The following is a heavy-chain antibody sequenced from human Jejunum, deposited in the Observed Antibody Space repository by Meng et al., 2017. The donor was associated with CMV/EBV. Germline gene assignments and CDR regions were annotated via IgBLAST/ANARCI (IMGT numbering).Heavy chain of an antibody. CDR1: GFTFSDSA. CDR2: IRGKANSYAT. V-gene: IGHV3-73*01. D-gene: IGHD5-18*01. J-gene: IGHJ4*02. Sequence: SCAASGFTFSDSAMHWVRQTSGKGLEWVGRIRGKANSYATSYAASVKGRFTISRDDSKNTAYLQMNSLKTEDTAVYYCTSGYGFDSWGQGTLVTVSS. CDR3: TSGYGFDS.